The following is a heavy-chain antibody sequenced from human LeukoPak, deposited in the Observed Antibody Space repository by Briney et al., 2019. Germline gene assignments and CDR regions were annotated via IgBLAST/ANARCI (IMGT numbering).Heavy chain of an antibody. CDR2: IKQDGSEK. D-gene: IGHD2-2*01. Sequence: GGSLRLSCAASGFTFSSYWMSWVRQAPGKGLEWVANIKQDGSEKYYVDSVKGRFTISRDNAKNSLYLQMNSLRAEDTAVYYCARASGVPAAEYYYYYYMDVWGKGTTVTVSS. V-gene: IGHV3-7*01. J-gene: IGHJ6*03. CDR1: GFTFSSYW. CDR3: ARASGVPAAEYYYYYYMDV.